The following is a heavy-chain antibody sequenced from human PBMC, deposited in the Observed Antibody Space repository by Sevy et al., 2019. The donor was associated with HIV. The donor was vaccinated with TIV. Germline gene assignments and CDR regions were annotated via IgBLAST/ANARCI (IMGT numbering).Heavy chain of an antibody. CDR3: GKGASSGWYNYYYYYGMDV. CDR2: INHSGST. V-gene: IGHV4-34*01. CDR1: GGSFSGYY. Sequence: TLSLTCAVYGGSFSGYYWSWIRQPPGKGLEWIGEINHSGSTNYNPSLKSRVTISVDTSKNQFSLKLSSVTAADTAVYYCGKGASSGWYNYYYYYGMDVWGQGTTVTVSS. D-gene: IGHD6-19*01. J-gene: IGHJ6*02.